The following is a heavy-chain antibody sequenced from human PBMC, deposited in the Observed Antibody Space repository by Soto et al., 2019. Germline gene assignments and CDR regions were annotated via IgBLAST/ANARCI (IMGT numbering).Heavy chain of an antibody. J-gene: IGHJ4*02. CDR2: VSHDGRNT. CDR3: AKGGRQWLVTSDFNY. V-gene: IGHV3-30*18. D-gene: IGHD6-19*01. Sequence: VQLVESGGGVVQPGRSLRLSCAASGFTFSDYAMHWVRQAPGKGLEWVAVVSHDGRNTHYADSVKGRFTISRDSSKITVYLEMNRLRDEDTAVYSCAKGGRQWLVTSDFNYGGQGALVTVSS. CDR1: GFTFSDYA.